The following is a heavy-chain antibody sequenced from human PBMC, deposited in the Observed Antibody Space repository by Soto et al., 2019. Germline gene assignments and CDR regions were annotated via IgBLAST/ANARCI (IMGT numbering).Heavy chain of an antibody. D-gene: IGHD3-10*01. CDR2: INHSGST. J-gene: IGHJ5*02. V-gene: IGHV4-34*01. CDR3: ARSPYYYGSGSYH. Sequence: ASETLSLTCAVYGGSFSGYYWSWIRQPPGKGLEWIGEINHSGSTNYNPSLKSRVTISVDTSKNQFSLKLSSVTAADTAVYYCARSPYYYGSGSYHWGQGTPATVSS. CDR1: GGSFSGYY.